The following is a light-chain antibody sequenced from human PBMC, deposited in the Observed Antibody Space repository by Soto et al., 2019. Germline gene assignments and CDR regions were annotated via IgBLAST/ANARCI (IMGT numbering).Light chain of an antibody. CDR1: QSVSIY. V-gene: IGKV3-15*01. Sequence: EIVMTQSPATLSVSPGERVTLSCRASQSVSIYLAWYQHRPGQAPRPLIYGASTRATGIPARFSASGSGTEFTLTINSLQSEDFAVYYCQQYNYWPLTFGGGTRVEI. CDR2: GAS. J-gene: IGKJ4*01. CDR3: QQYNYWPLT.